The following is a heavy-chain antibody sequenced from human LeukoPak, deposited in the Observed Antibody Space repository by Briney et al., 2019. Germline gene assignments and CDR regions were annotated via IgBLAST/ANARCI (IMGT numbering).Heavy chain of an antibody. V-gene: IGHV3-23*01. J-gene: IGHJ4*02. CDR3: AKAGAVVVVAAKYFDY. CDR2: ISGSGGST. D-gene: IGHD2-15*01. Sequence: GGSLRLSCATSGFTFSNYAMSWVRQAPGKGLEWVSAISGSGGSTYYADSVKGRFTISRDNSKNTLYLQMNSLRAEDTAVYYCAKAGAVVVVAAKYFDYWGQGTLVTVSS. CDR1: GFTFSNYA.